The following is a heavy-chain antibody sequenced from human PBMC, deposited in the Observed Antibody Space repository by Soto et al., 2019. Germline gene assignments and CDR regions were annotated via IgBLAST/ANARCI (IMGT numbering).Heavy chain of an antibody. D-gene: IGHD6-6*01. J-gene: IGHJ6*02. CDR3: ARVWYSSSFPPVGYYYYYGMDV. Sequence: QVQLVQSGAEVKKPGASVKVSCKASGYTFTSYGISWVRQAPGQGLEWMGWISAYKGNTNYAQKRQGRVTMTTDTSTSTAYRELRSLRSDDTAVYYCARVWYSSSFPPVGYYYYYGMDVWGQGTTVTVSS. V-gene: IGHV1-18*01. CDR1: GYTFTSYG. CDR2: ISAYKGNT.